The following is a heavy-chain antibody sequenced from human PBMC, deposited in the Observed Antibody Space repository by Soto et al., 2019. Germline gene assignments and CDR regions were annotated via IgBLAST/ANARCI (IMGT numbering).Heavy chain of an antibody. Sequence: GGSLRLSCAASGFTFRNYGMNWVRQAPGEGLEWVSYIGIGSSTKYYADSVKGRFTISRDNAKNSLYLQMNSLRAEDTAVYYCARDQLYYNDISGRPLNAFDVWGQGTMVTGSS. J-gene: IGHJ3*01. CDR1: GFTFRNYG. V-gene: IGHV3-48*01. CDR2: IGIGSSTK. D-gene: IGHD3-22*01. CDR3: ARDQLYYNDISGRPLNAFDV.